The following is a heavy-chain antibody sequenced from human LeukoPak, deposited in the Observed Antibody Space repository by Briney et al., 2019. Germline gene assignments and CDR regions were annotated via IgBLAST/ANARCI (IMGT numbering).Heavy chain of an antibody. CDR2: INGDGTVT. D-gene: IGHD3-10*01. CDR1: GFTFSNYW. V-gene: IGHV3-74*01. CDR3: TPG. J-gene: IGHJ4*02. Sequence: VGSLRLSCAVSGFTFSNYWMHWVRQAPGKGLVWVSRINGDGTVTFYADSVKGRFTISRDNAKNTLFLQMNSLRAEDTAVYYCTPGGGRGTLVTVSS.